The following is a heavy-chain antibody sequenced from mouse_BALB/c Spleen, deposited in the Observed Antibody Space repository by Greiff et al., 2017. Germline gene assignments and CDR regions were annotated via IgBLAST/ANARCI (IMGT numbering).Heavy chain of an antibody. CDR2: IWAGGST. Sequence: VKVVESGPGLVAPSQSLSITCTVSGFSLTSYGVHWVRQPPGKGLEWLGVIWAGGSTNYNSALMSRLSISKDNSKSQVFLKMNSLQTDDTAMYYCARDRDHRGYAMDYWGQGTSVTVSS. CDR1: GFSLTSYG. CDR3: ARDRDHRGYAMDY. J-gene: IGHJ4*01. V-gene: IGHV2-9*02. D-gene: IGHD3-1*01.